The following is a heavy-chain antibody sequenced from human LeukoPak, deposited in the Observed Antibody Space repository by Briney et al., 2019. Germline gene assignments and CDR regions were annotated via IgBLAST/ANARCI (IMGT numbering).Heavy chain of an antibody. V-gene: IGHV3-21*01. CDR1: GFTFSSYS. D-gene: IGHD3-10*01. Sequence: PGGSLRLSCAASGFTFSSYSMNWVRQAPGKGLEWVSSISSSRSYIYYADSVKGRFTISRDNAKNSLCLQMNSLRAEDTAVYYCARDYYGSGTFDYWGQGTLVTVSS. J-gene: IGHJ4*02. CDR2: ISSSRSYI. CDR3: ARDYYGSGTFDY.